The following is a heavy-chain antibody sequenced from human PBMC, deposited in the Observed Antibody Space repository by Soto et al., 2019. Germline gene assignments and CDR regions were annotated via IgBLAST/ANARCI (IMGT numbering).Heavy chain of an antibody. J-gene: IGHJ4*02. D-gene: IGHD3-3*01. Sequence: EVQLFESGGGLVEPGESLRLSCAASGFIFKDFAMSWVRQAPGKGLEWVSTITTSDDITYSADSVRGRFTISRDNSPTPLFLQRTSLRGEDPPQYYCTRGDPPGYSDPWSGYSTPDHGGQGTWSPSPQ. V-gene: IGHV3-23*01. CDR2: ITTSDDIT. CDR1: GFIFKDFA. CDR3: TRGDPPGYSDPWSGYSTPDH.